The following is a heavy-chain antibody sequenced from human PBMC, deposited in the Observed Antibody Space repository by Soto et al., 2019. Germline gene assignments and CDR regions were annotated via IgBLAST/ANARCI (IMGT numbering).Heavy chain of an antibody. V-gene: IGHV1-69*13. CDR3: ARDRGPSSGYYPYWFDP. CDR2: IIPIFGTA. Sequence: SVKVSCKASGGTFSSYAISWVRQAPGQGLKWMGEIIPIFGTANYAQKFQGRVTITADESTSTAYMELSSLRSEDTAVYYCARDRGPSSGYYPYWFDPWGQGTLVTVS. J-gene: IGHJ5*02. D-gene: IGHD3-22*01. CDR1: GGTFSSYA.